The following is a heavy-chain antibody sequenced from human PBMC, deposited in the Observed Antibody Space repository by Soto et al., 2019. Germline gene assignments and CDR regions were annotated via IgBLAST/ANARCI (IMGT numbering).Heavy chain of an antibody. CDR2: ISVYYGYS. Sequence: QVHLVQSAAEVKKPGASVKVSCKTSGYSFTNYGISWVRQAPGQGLQWMGWISVYYGYSNYAQKFQDRVTLTTATPTRTAYLEMRNLRSDATALHSCARNSSTGSDSWGKGTLVTVSS. V-gene: IGHV1-18*01. D-gene: IGHD6-13*01. J-gene: IGHJ4*02. CDR1: GYSFTNYG. CDR3: ARNSSTGSDS.